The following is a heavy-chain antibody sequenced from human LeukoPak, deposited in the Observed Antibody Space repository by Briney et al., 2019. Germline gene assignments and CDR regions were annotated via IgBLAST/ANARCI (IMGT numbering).Heavy chain of an antibody. J-gene: IGHJ4*02. CDR3: ARVMYYYGSGSYPDPYYFDY. V-gene: IGHV4-38-2*01. CDR1: GGSFSGYY. CDR2: IYHSGST. Sequence: PSETLSLTCAVYGGSFSGYYWGWIRQPPGKGLEWIGSIYHSGSTYYNPSLKSRVTISVDTSKNQFSLKLSSVTAADTAVYYCARVMYYYGSGSYPDPYYFDYWGQGTLVTVSS. D-gene: IGHD3-10*01.